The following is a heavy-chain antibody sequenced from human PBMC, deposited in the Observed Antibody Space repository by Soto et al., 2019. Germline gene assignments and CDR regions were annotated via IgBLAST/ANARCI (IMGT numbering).Heavy chain of an antibody. V-gene: IGHV1-18*01. CDR1: GYTFTSYG. Sequence: ASVKVSCKASGYTFTSYGISWVRQAPGQGLEWMGWISAYNGNTNYAQKLQGRVTMTTDTSTSTAYMELRSLRSDDTAVYYCARISDFDWLPPYFDYWGQGTLVPVSS. CDR2: ISAYNGNT. J-gene: IGHJ4*02. CDR3: ARISDFDWLPPYFDY. D-gene: IGHD3-9*01.